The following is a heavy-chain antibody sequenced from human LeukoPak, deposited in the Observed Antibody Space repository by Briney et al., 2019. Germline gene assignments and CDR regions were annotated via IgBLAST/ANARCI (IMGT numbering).Heavy chain of an antibody. CDR2: FKSDGSST. CDR1: GLTFSSYW. V-gene: IGHV3-74*01. CDR3: ARDRRAIYDGGVFDAFDI. J-gene: IGHJ3*02. Sequence: PGGSLRLSCAASGLTFSSYWMHWVRQAPGKGLVWVSRFKSDGSSTRYADSVKGRFTISRDNAKNSLYLQMNSLRAEDTAVYYCARDRRAIYDGGVFDAFDIWGQGTMVTVSS. D-gene: IGHD5/OR15-5a*01.